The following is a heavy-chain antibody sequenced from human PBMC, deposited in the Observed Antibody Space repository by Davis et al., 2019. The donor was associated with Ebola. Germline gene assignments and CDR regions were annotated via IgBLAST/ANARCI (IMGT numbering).Heavy chain of an antibody. CDR2: ISAYNGNT. CDR1: GYTFTSYG. CDR3: ARGVWNGMVYFGLDI. J-gene: IGHJ6*02. V-gene: IGHV1-18*01. D-gene: IGHD1-1*01. Sequence: ASVKVSCKASGYTFTSYGISWVRQAPGQGLEWMGWISAYNGNTNYAQRFQGRLIMTTDTSTDTAYMELRSLRPDDTAVYYCARGVWNGMVYFGLDIWGQGTTVTVSS.